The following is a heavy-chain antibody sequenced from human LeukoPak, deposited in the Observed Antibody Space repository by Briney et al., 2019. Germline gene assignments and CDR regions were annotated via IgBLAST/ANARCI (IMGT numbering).Heavy chain of an antibody. Sequence: GGSLRLSCAASGFTFSSYGMHWVRQAPGKGLEWVAVIWYDGTNKHYADSVKGRFTISRDNSKNTLYLQMNSLRAEDTAVYYCARGARSVPNFNWFDPWGQGTLVTVSS. V-gene: IGHV3-33*01. CDR1: GFTFSSYG. CDR2: IWYDGTNK. J-gene: IGHJ5*02. D-gene: IGHD1-1*01. CDR3: ARGARSVPNFNWFDP.